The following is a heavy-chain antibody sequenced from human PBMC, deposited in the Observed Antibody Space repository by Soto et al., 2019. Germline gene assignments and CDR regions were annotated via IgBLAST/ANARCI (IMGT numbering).Heavy chain of an antibody. Sequence: SETLSLTCAVYGGSFSGYYWSWIRQPPGKGLEWIGEINHSGSTNYNPSLKSRVTISVDTSKNQFSLKLSSVTAADTAVYYCAGGASGVAAAGRGEYNWFDPWGQGTLVTVSS. CDR2: INHSGST. J-gene: IGHJ5*02. V-gene: IGHV4-34*01. CDR3: AGGASGVAAAGRGEYNWFDP. CDR1: GGSFSGYY. D-gene: IGHD6-13*01.